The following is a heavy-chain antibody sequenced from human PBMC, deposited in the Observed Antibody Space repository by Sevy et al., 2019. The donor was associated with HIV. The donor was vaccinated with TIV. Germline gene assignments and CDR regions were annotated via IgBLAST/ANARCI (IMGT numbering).Heavy chain of an antibody. D-gene: IGHD3-16*01. CDR2: IKQDESEK. CDR3: AREVGGFNWRPYYFDS. Sequence: GGSLRLSCAASGFRFTDYWMSWVRQTPGKGLEWVATIKQDESEKYYVESVKGRLVITRDNGKTTVSLQMNGLRVEDTALYYCAREVGGFNWRPYYFDSWGQGTLVTVSS. V-gene: IGHV3-7*01. CDR1: GFRFTDYW. J-gene: IGHJ4*02.